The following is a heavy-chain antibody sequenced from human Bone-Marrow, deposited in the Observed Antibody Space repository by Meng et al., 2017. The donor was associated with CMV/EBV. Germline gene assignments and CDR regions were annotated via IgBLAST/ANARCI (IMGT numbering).Heavy chain of an antibody. V-gene: IGHV3-23*01. J-gene: IGHJ4*02. CDR3: AKAPYEYDSSGYDY. CDR1: GFTFSNYD. CDR2: ITTSGGGA. D-gene: IGHD3-22*01. Sequence: GESLKISCAVSGFTFSNYDMSWVRQAPGRGLEWVSSITTSGGGAYYADSVKGRFTISRNNSKNTLYLQMNSLRLDDTAVYYCAKAPYEYDSSGYDYWGQGTLVTVSS.